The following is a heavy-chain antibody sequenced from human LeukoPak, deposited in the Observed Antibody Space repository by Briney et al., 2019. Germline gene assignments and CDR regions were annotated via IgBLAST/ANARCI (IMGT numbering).Heavy chain of an antibody. V-gene: IGHV3-48*04. J-gene: IGHJ6*04. CDR2: ISSSGSTI. CDR3: AELGITMIGGV. Sequence: GGSLRLSCAASGFTFSSYGMSWVRQAPGKGLEWVSYISSSGSTIYYAGSVKGRFTFSRDNAKNSLYLQMNSLRAEDTAVYYCAELGITMIGGVWGKGTTVTISS. D-gene: IGHD3-10*02. CDR1: GFTFSSYG.